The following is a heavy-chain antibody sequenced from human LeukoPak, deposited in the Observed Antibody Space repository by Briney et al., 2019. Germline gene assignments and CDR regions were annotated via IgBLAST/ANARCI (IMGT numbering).Heavy chain of an antibody. D-gene: IGHD3-22*01. CDR1: GFTVSSNY. Sequence: SGGSLRLSCAASGFTVSSNYMSWVRQAPGKGLEWVAVISYDGSNKYYADSVKGRFTISRDNSKNTLYLQMNSLRAEDTAVYYCAKDYFYYDSSGYYFLYYYYGMDVWGQGTTVTVSS. CDR3: AKDYFYYDSSGYYFLYYYYGMDV. J-gene: IGHJ6*02. CDR2: ISYDGSNK. V-gene: IGHV3-30*18.